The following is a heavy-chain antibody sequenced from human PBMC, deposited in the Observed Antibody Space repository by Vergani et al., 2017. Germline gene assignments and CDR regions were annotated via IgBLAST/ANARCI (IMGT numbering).Heavy chain of an antibody. CDR3: ATDSQMDV. V-gene: IGHV1-69*08. CDR1: GGTFSSYT. Sequence: QVQLVQSGAEVKKPGSSVKVSCKASGGTFSSYTISWVRQAPGQGLEWMGRIIPILGIANYAQKFQGRVTMTEDTSTDTAYMELSSLRSEDTAVYYCATDSQMDVWGQGTTVTVSS. J-gene: IGHJ6*02. CDR2: IIPILGIA.